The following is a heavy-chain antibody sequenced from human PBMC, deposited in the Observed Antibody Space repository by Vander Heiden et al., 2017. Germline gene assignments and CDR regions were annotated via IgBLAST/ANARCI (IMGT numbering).Heavy chain of an antibody. J-gene: IGHJ5*02. D-gene: IGHD1-1*01. Sequence: QVQLQESGPGLVKPLETLSLTFTVSGASFSTTSYYWGWIRQPPGKGLEWIGSITVSGSTDYNPSLKSRVTISIDTSKDQFSLSLSSVTAADTAVYYCTNYKIGTMWNDPWGQGTLVTVSS. V-gene: IGHV4-39*01. CDR3: TNYKIGTMWNDP. CDR1: GASFSTTSYY. CDR2: ITVSGST.